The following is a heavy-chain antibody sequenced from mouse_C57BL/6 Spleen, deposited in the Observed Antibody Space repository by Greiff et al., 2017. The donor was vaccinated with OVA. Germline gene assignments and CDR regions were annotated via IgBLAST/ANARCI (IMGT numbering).Heavy chain of an antibody. V-gene: IGHV3-6*01. CDR1: GYSITSGYY. CDR3: AREGANWRFDY. Sequence: EVKLVESGPGLVKPSQSLSLTCSVTGYSITSGYYWNWIRQFPGNKLEWMGYISYDGSNNYNPSLKNRISITRDTSKNQFFLKLNSVTTEDTATYYCAREGANWRFDYWGQGTTLTVSS. D-gene: IGHD4-1*01. J-gene: IGHJ2*01. CDR2: ISYDGSN.